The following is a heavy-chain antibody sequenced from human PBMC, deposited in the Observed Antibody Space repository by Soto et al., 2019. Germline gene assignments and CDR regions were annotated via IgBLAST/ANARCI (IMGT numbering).Heavy chain of an antibody. Sequence: QVQLVQSGVEVREPGASVKVSCKAVRYIFTNYGVSWVRQAPGQGLEWMGWITTYNGNTEYAQKFQSRVTMTTDASTSTAYMELGGLRSDDTAIYYCARALTGYGMDVWGQGTTVTVSS. CDR1: RYIFTNYG. CDR3: ARALTGYGMDV. CDR2: ITTYNGNT. J-gene: IGHJ6*02. V-gene: IGHV1-18*01.